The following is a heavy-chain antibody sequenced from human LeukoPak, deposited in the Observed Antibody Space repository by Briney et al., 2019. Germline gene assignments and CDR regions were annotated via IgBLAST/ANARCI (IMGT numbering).Heavy chain of an antibody. Sequence: QPGGSLRLSCAASGFTFSNYGIHWVPQAPDKGLEWVAFIRYDGSNKYYADSVKGRFTISRDNSKNSLYLQMNSLRAEDTAVYYCAKGRVQLWPEPKTIDYWGQGTLVTVSS. D-gene: IGHD5-18*01. J-gene: IGHJ4*02. V-gene: IGHV3-30*02. CDR1: GFTFSNYG. CDR3: AKGRVQLWPEPKTIDY. CDR2: IRYDGSNK.